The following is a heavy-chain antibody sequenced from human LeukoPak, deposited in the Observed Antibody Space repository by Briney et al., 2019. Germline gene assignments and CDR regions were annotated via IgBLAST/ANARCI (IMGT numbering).Heavy chain of an antibody. Sequence: GASVKVSCKASGFTFTAHYIHWVRQAPGQGLEWMGWINPNSGSTNYAQKFQGRVTMTRDTSISIAYMELNRLRSDDTAVFYCARDGYYYGSGSFVDYWGQGTLVTVSS. CDR1: GFTFTAHY. V-gene: IGHV1-2*02. J-gene: IGHJ4*02. D-gene: IGHD3-10*01. CDR2: INPNSGST. CDR3: ARDGYYYGSGSFVDY.